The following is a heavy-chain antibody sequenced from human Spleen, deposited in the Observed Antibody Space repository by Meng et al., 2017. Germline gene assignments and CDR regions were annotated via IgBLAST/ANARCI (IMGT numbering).Heavy chain of an antibody. Sequence: QVELKQWGAGLVKPSGTLSRTGVVSVGSLSYYYWSWIRQPPGKGLEWIGEINHSGSTNYNPSLESRATISVDTSQNNLSLKLSSVTAADSAVYYCARGPTTMAHDFDYWGQGTLVTVSS. V-gene: IGHV4-34*01. D-gene: IGHD4-11*01. CDR1: VGSLSYYY. J-gene: IGHJ4*02. CDR3: ARGPTTMAHDFDY. CDR2: INHSGST.